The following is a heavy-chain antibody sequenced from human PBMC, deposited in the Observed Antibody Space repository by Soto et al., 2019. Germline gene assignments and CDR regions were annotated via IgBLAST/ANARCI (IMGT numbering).Heavy chain of an antibody. V-gene: IGHV4-4*02. J-gene: IGHJ6*02. CDR3: ARVSGSYYYGMDV. CDR2: IYHSGST. Sequence: SETLSLTCAVSGGSISSSNWWSWVRQPPGKGLEWIGEIYHSGSTNYNPSLKSRFTISVDKSKNQFSLKLSSVTAADTAVYYCARVSGSYYYGMDVWGQGTTVTVSS. CDR1: GGSISSSNW. D-gene: IGHD1-26*01.